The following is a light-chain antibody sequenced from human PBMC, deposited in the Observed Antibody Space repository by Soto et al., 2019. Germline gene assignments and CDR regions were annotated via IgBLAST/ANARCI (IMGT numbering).Light chain of an antibody. CDR3: SSYSISSTLGV. J-gene: IGLJ2*01. CDR2: DVS. V-gene: IGLV2-14*01. Sequence: QSVLTQPASVSGSPGQSITISCTGTSSDVGSYNYVSWYQQHPGKAPKLMIYDVSNRPSGVSNRFSGSKSGNTASLTISGLQAEDEADSYCSSYSISSTLGVFGGGTKLTVL. CDR1: SSDVGSYNY.